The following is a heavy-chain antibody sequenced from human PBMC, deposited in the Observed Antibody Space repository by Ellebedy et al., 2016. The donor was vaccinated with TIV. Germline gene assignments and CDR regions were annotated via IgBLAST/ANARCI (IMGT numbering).Heavy chain of an antibody. CDR3: ASYSGTYLDY. Sequence: MPSETLSLTCTVSGGSIRSYYWSWIRQPPGKGLEWIGYMYYSGSTNYNPSLKSRVTISVDTSKNQFALKLSSVPAADTAVYYCASYSGTYLDYWGQGTLVTVSS. V-gene: IGHV4-59*08. J-gene: IGHJ4*02. D-gene: IGHD1-26*01. CDR1: GGSIRSYY. CDR2: MYYSGST.